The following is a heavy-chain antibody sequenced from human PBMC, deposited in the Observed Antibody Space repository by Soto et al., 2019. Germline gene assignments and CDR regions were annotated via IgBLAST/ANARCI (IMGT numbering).Heavy chain of an antibody. V-gene: IGHV3-21*01. Sequence: GGSLRLSCAASGFTFSSYSMNWVRQAPGKGLEWVSSISSSSSYIYYADSVKGRFTISRDNAKNSLYLQMNSLRAEDTAVYYCARDLSSSSFYFDYWGQGTLVTAPQ. CDR2: ISSSSSYI. J-gene: IGHJ4*02. CDR3: ARDLSSSSFYFDY. CDR1: GFTFSSYS. D-gene: IGHD6-13*01.